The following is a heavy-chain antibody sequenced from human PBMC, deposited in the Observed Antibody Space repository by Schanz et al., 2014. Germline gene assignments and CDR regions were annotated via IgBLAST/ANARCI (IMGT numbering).Heavy chain of an antibody. V-gene: IGHV3-30*02. CDR3: AKDDTQVNGMDV. J-gene: IGHJ6*02. Sequence: QVQLVESGGGVAQPGGSLRLSCAASGFSFSGYGMHWVRQAPGKGLEWVAIIWFDGSNKYYADSVKGRFTISRDNSKNTLHLQMNSLRVEDTAVYYCAKDDTQVNGMDVWGQGTTVTVSS. CDR2: IWFDGSNK. CDR1: GFSFSGYG.